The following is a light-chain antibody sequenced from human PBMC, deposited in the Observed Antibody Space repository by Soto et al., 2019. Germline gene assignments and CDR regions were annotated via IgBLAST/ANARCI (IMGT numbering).Light chain of an antibody. V-gene: IGLV2-14*01. CDR3: SSYTAYSSVV. CDR2: EVS. CDR1: SSDVGGYNY. J-gene: IGLJ1*01. Sequence: QSGLTQPASVSGSPGQSITISCTGTSSDVGGYNYVSWYQQHPGKAPKLMIYEVSNRPSGVSNRFSGSKSGNSASLTISGLQAEDEADYYCSSYTAYSSVVFGTGTKVTVL.